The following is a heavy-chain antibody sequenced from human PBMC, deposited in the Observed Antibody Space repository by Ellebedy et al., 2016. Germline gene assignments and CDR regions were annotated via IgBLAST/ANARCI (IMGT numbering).Heavy chain of an antibody. V-gene: IGHV1-18*04. CDR1: GYTFTTFS. CDR3: AKTSGWGYGEN. D-gene: IGHD3-10*01. J-gene: IGHJ4*02. CDR2: VNTFSGNT. Sequence: ASVKVSXXASGYTFTTFSITWVGQVPGQGLEWMGFVNTFSGNTKFAQKFQGRVSMTTDSSTHTAYMDLRSLRSDDTAMYYCAKTSGWGYGENWGQGTLVTVSS.